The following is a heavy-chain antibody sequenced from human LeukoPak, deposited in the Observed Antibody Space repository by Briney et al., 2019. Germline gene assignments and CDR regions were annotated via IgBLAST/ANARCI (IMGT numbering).Heavy chain of an antibody. V-gene: IGHV3-30*04. J-gene: IGHJ6*04. CDR3: ARERTRTSGRFKVGYYYYGMDV. CDR2: ISYDGSNK. D-gene: IGHD1-26*01. Sequence: GRSMRLSCAAYGFTFSSYAMHWDRQAPGKGLEWVAVISYDGSNKYYADSVKGRFTISRDNSKNTLYLQMNSLRAEETAVYYCARERTRTSGRFKVGYYYYGMDVWGKGTTVTASS. CDR1: GFTFSSYA.